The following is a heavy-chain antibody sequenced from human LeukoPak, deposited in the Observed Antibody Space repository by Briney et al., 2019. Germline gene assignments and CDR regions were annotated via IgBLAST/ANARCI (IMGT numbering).Heavy chain of an antibody. CDR3: ARAKPTSIAARRGKYYFDY. CDR2: IYHSGST. J-gene: IGHJ4*02. V-gene: IGHV4-38-2*01. Sequence: SETLSLTCAVSGYSISSGYYWGRIRQPPGKGLEWIGSIYHSGSTYCNPSFKSRVTISVDTSKNQFSLKLSSVTAADTAVYYCARAKPTSIAARRGKYYFDYWGQGILVTVSS. D-gene: IGHD6-6*01. CDR1: GYSISSGYY.